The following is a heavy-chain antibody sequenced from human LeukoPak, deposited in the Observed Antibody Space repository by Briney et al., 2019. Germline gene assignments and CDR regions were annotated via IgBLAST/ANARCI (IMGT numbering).Heavy chain of an antibody. V-gene: IGHV4-59*01. CDR3: ERAVGDYGYGRYFDY. J-gene: IGHJ4*02. Sequence: ASETLSLTCSVSGGSISTYYWSWIRQPPGKGLEWIGNVFHTGSTNYNPSLESRVTISVDTSKNHFSLRLSSVTAADTAVYYCERAVGDYGYGRYFDYWGQGTLVTVSS. CDR2: VFHTGST. CDR1: GGSISTYY. D-gene: IGHD5-12*01.